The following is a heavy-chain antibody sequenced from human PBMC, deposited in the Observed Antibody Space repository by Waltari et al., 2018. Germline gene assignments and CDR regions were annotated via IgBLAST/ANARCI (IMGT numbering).Heavy chain of an antibody. D-gene: IGHD2-2*02. CDR2: INHRGST. CDR1: GGSFSGYY. V-gene: IGHV4-34*01. Sequence: QVQLQQWGAGLLKPSETLSLTCAVYGGSFSGYYWSWIRQPPGKGLDWIGEINHRGSTNCNPALKSRVNISVDTSKNQFSLKLSSVTAADTAVYYCARDQLLYVWNWFDPWGQGTLVTVSS. J-gene: IGHJ5*02. CDR3: ARDQLLYVWNWFDP.